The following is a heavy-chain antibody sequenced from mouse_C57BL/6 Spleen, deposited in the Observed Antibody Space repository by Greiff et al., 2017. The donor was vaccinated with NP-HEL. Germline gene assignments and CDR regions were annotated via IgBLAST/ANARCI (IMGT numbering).Heavy chain of an antibody. J-gene: IGHJ4*01. CDR1: GYTFTSYT. CDR2: INPSSGYT. Sequence: VQLQQSGAELARPGASVKMSCKASGYTFTSYTMHWVKQRPGQGLEWIGYINPSSGYTKYNQKFKDKATLTADKSSSTAYMQLSSLTSEDSAVYYCARATTVVGESLMDYWGQGTSVTVSS. CDR3: ARATTVVGESLMDY. D-gene: IGHD1-1*01. V-gene: IGHV1-4*01.